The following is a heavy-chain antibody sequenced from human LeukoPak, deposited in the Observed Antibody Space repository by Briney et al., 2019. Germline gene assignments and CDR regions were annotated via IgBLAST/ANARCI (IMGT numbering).Heavy chain of an antibody. CDR1: GLTFSSSW. CDR2: ISTSSSYI. D-gene: IGHD1-14*01. Sequence: PGGSLRLSCVDSGLTFSSSWMNWVRQAPGKGLEWVSSISTSSSYIHYADSVKGRFTISRDNAKNSLYLQMNSLRAEDTAVYYCARGTLNIPGEHGAFDYWGQGTLVTVSS. CDR3: ARGTLNIPGEHGAFDY. V-gene: IGHV3-21*01. J-gene: IGHJ4*02.